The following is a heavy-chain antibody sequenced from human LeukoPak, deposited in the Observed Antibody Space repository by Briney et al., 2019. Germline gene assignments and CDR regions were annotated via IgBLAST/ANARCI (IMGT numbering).Heavy chain of an antibody. V-gene: IGHV3-23*01. CDR2: ISGGST. Sequence: PGGSLRLSCEGSGFTFTTYAMNWGRQAPGKGLEWVSAISGGSTFYADSVKGRFIISRDNSKNTLYLQMNSLRGEDTAVYYCAKALTSGWYLFDYWGQGALVAVSS. CDR1: GFTFTTYA. CDR3: AKALTSGWYLFDY. J-gene: IGHJ4*02. D-gene: IGHD6-19*01.